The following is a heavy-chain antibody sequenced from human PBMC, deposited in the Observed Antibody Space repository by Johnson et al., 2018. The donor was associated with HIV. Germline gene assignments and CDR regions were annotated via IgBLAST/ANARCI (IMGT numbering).Heavy chain of an antibody. V-gene: IGHV3-15*01. D-gene: IGHD3-10*01. Sequence: MQLVESGGGLVKPGDSLRLSCTASGFRFSNAWMGWVRQAPGKGLEWLGRIKSKTGGGTTSYAAPVKGRFTISRDDSKDTVYLHMNSLKVDDTAVYYCTTDWEYYYGSGKLDAFDMLGQGTMVTVSS. CDR2: IKSKTGGGTT. CDR3: TTDWEYYYGSGKLDAFDM. J-gene: IGHJ3*02. CDR1: GFRFSNAW.